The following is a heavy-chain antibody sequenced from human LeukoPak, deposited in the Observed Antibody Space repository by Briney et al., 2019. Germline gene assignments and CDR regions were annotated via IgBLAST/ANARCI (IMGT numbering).Heavy chain of an antibody. CDR2: IKQDGSEK. CDR1: GFTFSSNA. D-gene: IGHD6-13*01. J-gene: IGHJ4*02. V-gene: IGHV3-7*01. Sequence: GGSLRLSCAASGFTFSSNAVSWVRQAPGKGLEWVANIKQDGSEKYYVDSVKGRFTISRDNAKNSLYLQMNSLRAEDTAVYYCARVRDSSSWSQYYFDYWGQGTLVTVSS. CDR3: ARVRDSSSWSQYYFDY.